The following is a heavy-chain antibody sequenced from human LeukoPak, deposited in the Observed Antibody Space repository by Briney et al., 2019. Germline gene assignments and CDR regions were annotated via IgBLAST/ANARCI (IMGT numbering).Heavy chain of an antibody. V-gene: IGHV3-33*01. CDR3: ARAVGFGELFDNAFDI. D-gene: IGHD3-10*01. J-gene: IGHJ3*02. CDR1: GFTFSSYG. CDR2: IWYDGSNK. Sequence: PGRSLRLSCAASGFTFSSYGMHWVRQAPGKGLEWVAVIWYDGSNKYYADSVKGRFTISRDNSKNTLYLQMNSLRAEDTAVYYCARAVGFGELFDNAFDIWGQGTMVTVSS.